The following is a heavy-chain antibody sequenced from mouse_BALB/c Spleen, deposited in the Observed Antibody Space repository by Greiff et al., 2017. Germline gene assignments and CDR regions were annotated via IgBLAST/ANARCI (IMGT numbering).Heavy chain of an antibody. Sequence: VQLVESGAELARPGASVKLSCKASGYTFTSYWMQWVKQRPGQGLEWIGAIYPGDGDTRYTQKFKGKATLTADKSSSTAYMQLSSLASEDSAVYYCARPMVTTLCYYAMDYWGQGTSVTVSS. V-gene: IGHV1-87*01. CDR2: IYPGDGDT. CDR3: ARPMVTTLCYYAMDY. J-gene: IGHJ4*01. D-gene: IGHD2-3*01. CDR1: GYTFTSYW.